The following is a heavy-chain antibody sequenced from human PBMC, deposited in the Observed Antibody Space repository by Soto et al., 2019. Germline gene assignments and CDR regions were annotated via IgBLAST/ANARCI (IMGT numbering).Heavy chain of an antibody. CDR1: GYTFTSYG. V-gene: IGHV1-18*01. Sequence: ASVKVSCTASGYTFTSYGISWVRQAPGQGLEWMGWISAYNGNTNYAQKLQGRVTMTTDTSTSTAYMELRSLRSDDTAVYYCARDGLAAAGLQPSYYYYGLDVWCQGPTVSVAS. J-gene: IGHJ6*02. CDR2: ISAYNGNT. D-gene: IGHD6-13*01. CDR3: ARDGLAAAGLQPSYYYYGLDV.